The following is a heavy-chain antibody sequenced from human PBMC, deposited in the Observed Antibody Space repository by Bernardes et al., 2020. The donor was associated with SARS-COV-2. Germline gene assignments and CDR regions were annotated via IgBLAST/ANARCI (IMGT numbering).Heavy chain of an antibody. J-gene: IGHJ6*02. CDR3: ARDGDDFWSLDV. V-gene: IGHV3-30*03. CDR1: GFTFSSYG. CDR2: ISYDGSNK. Sequence: GGSLRLSCAASGFTFSSYGMHWVRQAPGKGLEWVAVISYDGSNKYYADSVKGRFTISRDNSKNTLYLQMNSLRAEDTAVYYCARDGDDFWSLDVWGQGTTVTGSS. D-gene: IGHD3-3*01.